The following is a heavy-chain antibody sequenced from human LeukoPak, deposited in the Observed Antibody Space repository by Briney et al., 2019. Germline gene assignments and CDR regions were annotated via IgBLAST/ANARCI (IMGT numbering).Heavy chain of an antibody. CDR2: LTTSGDET. Sequence: GGSLRLSCAASGFSFANYAMTWVRQAPGKGLEWVSTLTTSGDETYYADSVKGRFTISRDNSRDTLYLQMSSLRAEDTAVYYCATPYFLGYCRGGSCSDYWGQGTLVTVSS. CDR3: ATPYFLGYCRGGSCSDY. CDR1: GFSFANYA. J-gene: IGHJ4*02. V-gene: IGHV3-23*01. D-gene: IGHD2-15*01.